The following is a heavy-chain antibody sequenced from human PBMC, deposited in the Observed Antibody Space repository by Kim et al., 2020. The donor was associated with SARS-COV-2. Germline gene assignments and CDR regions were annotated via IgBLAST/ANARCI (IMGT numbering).Heavy chain of an antibody. Sequence: TISRDNSKNTLYLQMNSLRAEDTAVYYCAKGSPSNIVVVVAATTHYYFDYWGQGTLVTVSS. D-gene: IGHD2-15*01. CDR3: AKGSPSNIVVVVAATTHYYFDY. V-gene: IGHV3-23*01. J-gene: IGHJ4*02.